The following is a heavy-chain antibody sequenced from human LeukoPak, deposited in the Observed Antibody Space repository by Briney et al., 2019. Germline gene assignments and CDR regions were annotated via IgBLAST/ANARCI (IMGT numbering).Heavy chain of an antibody. Sequence: GGSLRLSCAASGFTVSSNYMSWVRQAPGKGLEWVSVIYSGGSTYYADSVKGRFTISRDNSKNTLYLQMNSLRAKDTAVYYCARAIMITFGGVIVGSYYDYWGQGTLVTVSS. V-gene: IGHV3-53*01. CDR1: GFTVSSNY. CDR3: ARAIMITFGGVIVGSYYDY. D-gene: IGHD3-16*02. CDR2: IYSGGST. J-gene: IGHJ4*02.